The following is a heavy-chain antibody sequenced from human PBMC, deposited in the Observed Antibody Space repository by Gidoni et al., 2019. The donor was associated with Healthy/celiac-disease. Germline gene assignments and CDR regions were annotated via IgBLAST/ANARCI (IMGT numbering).Heavy chain of an antibody. Sequence: QVQLVQSGAEAKKPAASVKVSCKPPGHTFTSHGLSWPRQAPGKGLEWMGWISAYNGNTDYAQKLQGRVTMTTDTSTSTAYMELRSLRSDDTAVYYCARGWDIVVVPAAMVSCHYYGMDVWGQGTTVTVSS. CDR2: ISAYNGNT. CDR3: ARGWDIVVVPAAMVSCHYYGMDV. V-gene: IGHV1-18*01. D-gene: IGHD2-2*01. CDR1: GHTFTSHG. J-gene: IGHJ6*02.